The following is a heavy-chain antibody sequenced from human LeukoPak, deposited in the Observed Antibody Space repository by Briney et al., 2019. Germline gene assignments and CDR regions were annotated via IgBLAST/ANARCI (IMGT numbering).Heavy chain of an antibody. J-gene: IGHJ4*02. Sequence: ASVTVSCTASGGTFSSYAISWVQQAPGQGLEWMGGIIPIFGTANYAQKFQGRVTITADESTSTAYMELSSLRSEDTAVYYCAPLGWLDPGWGQGTLVTVSS. D-gene: IGHD6-19*01. V-gene: IGHV1-69*13. CDR1: GGTFSSYA. CDR3: APLGWLDPG. CDR2: IIPIFGTA.